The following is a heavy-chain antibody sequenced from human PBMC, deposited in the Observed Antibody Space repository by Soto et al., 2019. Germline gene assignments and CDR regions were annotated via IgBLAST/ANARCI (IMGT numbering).Heavy chain of an antibody. CDR3: AREGVGATYAGFDY. Sequence: SETLSLTCTVSGGSVSSGSYYWSWIRQPPGKGLEWIGYIYYSGSTNYNPSLKSRVTISVDTSKNQFSLKLSSVTAADTAVYYCAREGVGATYAGFDYWGQGTLVTVSS. CDR2: IYYSGST. V-gene: IGHV4-61*01. J-gene: IGHJ4*02. D-gene: IGHD1-26*01. CDR1: GGSVSSGSYY.